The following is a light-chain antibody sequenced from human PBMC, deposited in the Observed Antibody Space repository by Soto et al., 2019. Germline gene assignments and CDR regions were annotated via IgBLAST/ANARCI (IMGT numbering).Light chain of an antibody. CDR1: NIGSKS. J-gene: IGLJ2*01. CDR3: QVWDSSSDHPGVV. V-gene: IGLV3-21*04. CDR2: YDS. Sequence: SYDLTQPPSVSVAPGKTARITCGGTNIGSKSVHWYQQKPGQAPVLVIYYDSDRPSGIPERFSGSNSGNTATLTISRVEAGDEADYYCQVWDSSSDHPGVVFGGGTKVTVL.